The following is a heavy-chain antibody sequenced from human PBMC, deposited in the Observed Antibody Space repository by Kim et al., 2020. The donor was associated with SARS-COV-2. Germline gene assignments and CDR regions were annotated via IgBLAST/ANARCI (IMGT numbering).Heavy chain of an antibody. CDR3: ARGFDV. V-gene: IGHV4-59*01. Sequence: SETLSLTCTVSGGSISSYYWSWIRQPPGKGLEWIGYIYYSGSTNYNPSLKSRVTISVDTSKNQFSLKLSSVTAADKAVYYCARGFDVWGKGTTVTVSS. J-gene: IGHJ6*04. CDR1: GGSISSYY. CDR2: IYYSGST.